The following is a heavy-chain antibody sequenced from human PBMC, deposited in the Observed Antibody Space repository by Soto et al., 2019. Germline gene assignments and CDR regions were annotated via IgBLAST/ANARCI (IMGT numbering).Heavy chain of an antibody. J-gene: IGHJ5*02. CDR3: LTYSGFWSGQLIP. V-gene: IGHV3-15*01. CDR2: ISTKTDGATT. Sequence: EVQLVESGGGLVKPGGSLRLSCAVSGFTFSNAWMNWVRQAPGKGLEWVGRISTKTDGATTDYAAPVKGRFTISRDDSKNMLYLQMNSLKSEDTAVYYCLTYSGFWSGQLIPWGLGTLVTVSS. CDR1: GFTFSNAW. D-gene: IGHD3-3*01.